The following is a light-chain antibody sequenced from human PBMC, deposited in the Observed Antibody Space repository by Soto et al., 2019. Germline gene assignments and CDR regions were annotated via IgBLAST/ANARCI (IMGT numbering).Light chain of an antibody. V-gene: IGKV1D-12*01. J-gene: IGKJ5*01. CDR3: QQLNSFPLT. Sequence: DIPLTQSPSSVPASVGDRFTITCRASQGISSWLAWYQRKPGRAPKLLIYAASRLQAGVPLRFSGSGSGTDFTLTISDLQPEDFATYYCQQLNSFPLTFGQGTRLEIK. CDR2: AAS. CDR1: QGISSW.